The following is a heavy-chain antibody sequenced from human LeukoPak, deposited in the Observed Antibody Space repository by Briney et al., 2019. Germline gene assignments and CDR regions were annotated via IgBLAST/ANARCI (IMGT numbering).Heavy chain of an antibody. CDR3: ARDLFNGSEDYYDSSGHGY. CDR2: ISSSSSYI. CDR1: GFTFSSYS. Sequence: GGSLRLSCAASGFTFSSYSMNWVRQAPGKGLEWVSSISSSSSYIYYADSVKGRFTISRDNAKNSLYLQMNSLRAEDTAVYYCARDLFNGSEDYYDSSGHGYWGQGTLVTVSS. V-gene: IGHV3-21*01. D-gene: IGHD3-22*01. J-gene: IGHJ4*02.